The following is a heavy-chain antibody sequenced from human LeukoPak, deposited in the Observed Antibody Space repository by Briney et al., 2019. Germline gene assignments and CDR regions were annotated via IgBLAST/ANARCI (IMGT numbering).Heavy chain of an antibody. CDR2: IRGNGVST. J-gene: IGHJ1*01. D-gene: IGHD5-24*01. Sequence: GGSLRLSCSASGFTFRISAMHWVRHAPEERLQYVSVIRGNGVSTSYADSVKGRFTISRDNFKNTVYLQMSSLRAEDTAVYYCVGDGRDGYNRYFHHWGRGTLVTVSS. CDR3: VGDGRDGYNRYFHH. V-gene: IGHV3-64D*06. CDR1: GFTFRISA.